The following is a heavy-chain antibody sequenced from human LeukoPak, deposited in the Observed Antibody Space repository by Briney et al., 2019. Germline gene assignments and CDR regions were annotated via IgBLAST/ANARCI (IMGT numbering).Heavy chain of an antibody. J-gene: IGHJ4*02. Sequence: SETLSLTCTVSGGSSSSSSYYWGWIRQPPGKGLEWIGSIYYSGSTYYNSSLKSRVTMSVDTSKNQFSLKLSSVTAADTAVYYCARRVTIFGVVITYYFDYWGQGTLVTVSS. CDR1: GGSSSSSSYY. V-gene: IGHV4-39*01. CDR2: IYYSGST. D-gene: IGHD3-3*01. CDR3: ARRVTIFGVVITYYFDY.